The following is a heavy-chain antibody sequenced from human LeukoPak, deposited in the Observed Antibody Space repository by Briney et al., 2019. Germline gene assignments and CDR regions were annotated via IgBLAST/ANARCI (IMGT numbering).Heavy chain of an antibody. CDR3: ARDAPGIVGATSGFDP. D-gene: IGHD1-26*01. Sequence: GGSLRLSCAASGFTVSSNYMSWVRQAPGKGLEWVSVIYSGGSTYYADSVKGRFTISRDNSKNTLYLQMNSLRAEDTAVYYCARDAPGIVGATSGFDPWGQGTLVTVSP. CDR2: IYSGGST. V-gene: IGHV3-53*01. CDR1: GFTVSSNY. J-gene: IGHJ5*02.